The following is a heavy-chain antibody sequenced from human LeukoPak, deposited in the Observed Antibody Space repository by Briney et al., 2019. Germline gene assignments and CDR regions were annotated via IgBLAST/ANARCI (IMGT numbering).Heavy chain of an antibody. D-gene: IGHD3-22*01. CDR2: IIPIFGTA. J-gene: IGHJ5*02. V-gene: IGHV1-69*13. CDR1: GGTFSSYA. Sequence: GASVKVSCKASGGTFSSYAISWVRQAPGQGLEWMGGIIPIFGTANYAQKFQGRVTITADESTSTAYMELSSLRSGDTAVYYCARLAEQNPQRNYYDSSGYHLCSSWGQGTLVTVSS. CDR3: ARLAEQNPQRNYYDSSGYHLCSS.